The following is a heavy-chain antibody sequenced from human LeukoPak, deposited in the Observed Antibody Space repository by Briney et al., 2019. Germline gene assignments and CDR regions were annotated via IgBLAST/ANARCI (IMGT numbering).Heavy chain of an antibody. CDR3: ARVGINSSGWQTFDY. V-gene: IGHV4-4*07. J-gene: IGHJ4*02. Sequence: PSETLSLTCTVSGGSISSYYWSWIRQPAGKGLEWIGRIYTSGSTNYNPSLKSRVTISVDTSKNQFSLKLSSVTAADTAVYYCARVGINSSGWQTFDYWGQGTLVIVSS. CDR2: IYTSGST. CDR1: GGSISSYY. D-gene: IGHD6-19*01.